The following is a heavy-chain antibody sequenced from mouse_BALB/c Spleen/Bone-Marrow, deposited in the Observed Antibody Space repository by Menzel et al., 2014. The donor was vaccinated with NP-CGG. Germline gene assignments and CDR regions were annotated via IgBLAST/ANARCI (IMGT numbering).Heavy chain of an antibody. CDR2: ISSGSSTI. D-gene: IGHD2-14*01. CDR1: GFTFSSFG. J-gene: IGHJ2*01. Sequence: EVQLVESGGGLVQPGGSRKLSCAASGFTFSSFGMHWVRPAPEKGLEWVAYISSGSSTIYYADTVKGRFTISRDNPKNTLFLQMTSLRSEDTAMYYCARSLYYRYDFFDYWGQGTTLTVSS. V-gene: IGHV5-17*02. CDR3: ARSLYYRYDFFDY.